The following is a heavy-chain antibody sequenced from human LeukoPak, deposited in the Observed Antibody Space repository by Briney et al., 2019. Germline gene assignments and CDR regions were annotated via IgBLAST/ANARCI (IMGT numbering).Heavy chain of an antibody. CDR2: INNSGST. CDR3: ARGLGGIAAAGSFYYYMDV. D-gene: IGHD6-13*01. V-gene: IGHV4-34*01. CDR1: GGSFSGYY. Sequence: ASETLSLTCAVYGGSFSGYYWSWIRQPPGKGLEWIGEINNSGSTNDNPSLKSRVTISVDTSKNQFSLKLSSVTAADTAVYYCARGLGGIAAAGSFYYYMDVWGKGTTVTVSS. J-gene: IGHJ6*03.